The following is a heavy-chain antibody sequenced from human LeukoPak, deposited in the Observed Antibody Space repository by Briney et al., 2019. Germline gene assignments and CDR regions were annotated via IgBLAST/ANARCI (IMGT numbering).Heavy chain of an antibody. CDR2: IYTSGST. J-gene: IGHJ6*03. CDR3: ARYSSSSSGYYYMDV. Sequence: SETLSLTCTVSGGSISSNGHYWGWIRQPPGKGLEWIGRIYTSGSTNYNPSLKSRVTISVDTSKNQFSLKLSSVTAADTAVYYCARYSSSSSGYYYMDVWGKGTTVTVSS. D-gene: IGHD6-6*01. CDR1: GGSISSNGHY. V-gene: IGHV4-39*07.